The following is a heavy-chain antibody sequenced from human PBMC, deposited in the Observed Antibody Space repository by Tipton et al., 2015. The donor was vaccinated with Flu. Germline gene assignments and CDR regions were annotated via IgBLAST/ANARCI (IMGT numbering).Heavy chain of an antibody. CDR3: ARGGASNSGYRN. Sequence: PGLVKPSETLSLTCTVSGDSINSYYWSWIRQPPGKGLEWIGYIYYSGSTNYNPSLKSRVTISVDTSKNQFSLKLSSVTAADTAVYYCARGGASNSGYRNWGQGTLVTVSS. J-gene: IGHJ4*02. V-gene: IGHV4-59*01. CDR2: IYYSGST. D-gene: IGHD5-12*01. CDR1: GDSINSYY.